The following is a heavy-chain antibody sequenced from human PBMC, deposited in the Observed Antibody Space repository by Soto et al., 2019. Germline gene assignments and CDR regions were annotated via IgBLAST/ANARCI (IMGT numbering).Heavy chain of an antibody. CDR2: IYPGDSDT. Sequence: PGESLKISCKGSGYSFTSYWIGWVRQMPGKGLEWMGIIYPGDSDTRYSPSFQGQVTISADKSISTAYLQWSSLKASDTAMYYCARHGYGDFNRNPYYYGMDVWRQGTTVPVSS. D-gene: IGHD4-17*01. CDR3: ARHGYGDFNRNPYYYGMDV. J-gene: IGHJ6*02. CDR1: GYSFTSYW. V-gene: IGHV5-51*01.